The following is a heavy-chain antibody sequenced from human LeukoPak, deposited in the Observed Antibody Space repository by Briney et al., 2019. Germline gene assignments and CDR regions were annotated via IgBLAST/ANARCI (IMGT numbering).Heavy chain of an antibody. D-gene: IGHD6-13*01. CDR2: TYYRSKWYN. V-gene: IGHV6-1*01. Sequence: SQTLSLTCAISGDSVSSNSAAWNWIRQSPSRGLEWLGRTYYRSKWYNDYAVSVKSRITINPDTSKNQFSLQLNSVTPEDTAVYYCARARVGSSWRDYYYYGMDVWGQGTTVTVSS. J-gene: IGHJ6*02. CDR3: ARARVGSSWRDYYYYGMDV. CDR1: GDSVSSNSAA.